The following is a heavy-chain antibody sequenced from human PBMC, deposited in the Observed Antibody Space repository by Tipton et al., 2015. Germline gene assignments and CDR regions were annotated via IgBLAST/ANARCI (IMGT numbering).Heavy chain of an antibody. V-gene: IGHV4-38-2*01. CDR1: AYSISSDYY. D-gene: IGHD1-26*01. J-gene: IGHJ5*02. Sequence: TLSLTCAVSAYSISSDYYWGWIRQPPGKGLEWIGGISHSGNTYYNPSLKSRVTMSRDTSKNQFSLKLTSVTAADTAVYYCARVPYRGGVIDPWGQGTLVTVSS. CDR3: ARVPYRGGVIDP. CDR2: ISHSGNT.